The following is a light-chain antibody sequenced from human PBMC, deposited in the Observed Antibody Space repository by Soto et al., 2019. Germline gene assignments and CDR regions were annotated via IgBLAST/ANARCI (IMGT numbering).Light chain of an antibody. CDR3: QQYNDWSLT. CDR1: QSVDSK. J-gene: IGKJ4*01. CDR2: DAS. Sequence: EIVMTQSPATLSVSPGERATLYCRASQSVDSKLAWYQQKPGQAPRLLIYDASTRATDIPARFSGSGSGTEFTLTISSLQSEDFAVYYCQQYNDWSLTFGGGTKVEIK. V-gene: IGKV3-15*01.